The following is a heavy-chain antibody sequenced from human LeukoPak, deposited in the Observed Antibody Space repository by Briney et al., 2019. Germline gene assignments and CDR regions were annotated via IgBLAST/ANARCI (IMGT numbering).Heavy chain of an antibody. D-gene: IGHD6-13*01. CDR3: VREVAAAGDY. CDR1: GYTFTSYY. J-gene: IGHJ4*02. CDR2: INPSGGST. V-gene: IGHV1-46*01. Sequence: ASVKVSCKASGYTFTSYYMHWVRQAPGQGLEWMGIINPSGGSTSYAQKFQGRVTMTRDKSTSTVYMELSSLRFEDTAVYYCVREVAAAGDYWGQGILVTVSS.